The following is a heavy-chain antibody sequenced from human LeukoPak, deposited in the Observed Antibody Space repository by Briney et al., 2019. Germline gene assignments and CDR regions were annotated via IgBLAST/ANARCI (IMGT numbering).Heavy chain of an antibody. Sequence: SKTLSLTCTVSGGSISSSGYYWGWIRQPPGKGLEWIGSVDYTGITSHSPSLKSRVTISVDTSKNQFSLKVSSVSAADTGVYYCVSHPYISYYYHMDVWGRGTTVTVSS. D-gene: IGHD5-18*01. J-gene: IGHJ6*02. CDR2: VDYTGIT. CDR1: GGSISSSGYY. V-gene: IGHV4-39*01. CDR3: VSHPYISYYYHMDV.